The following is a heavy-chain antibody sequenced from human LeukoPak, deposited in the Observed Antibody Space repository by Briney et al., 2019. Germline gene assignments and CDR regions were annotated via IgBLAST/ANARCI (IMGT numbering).Heavy chain of an antibody. J-gene: IGHJ6*02. D-gene: IGHD3-16*02. CDR1: GGSFSGYY. CDR3: ARVGSYDYVWGSYRYDYYYGMDV. Sequence: PSETLSLTCAVYGGSFSGYYWSWIRQPPGKGLEWIGEINHSGSTNYNPSLKSRVTISVDTSKNQFSLKLSSVTAADTAAYYCARVGSYDYVWGSYRYDYYYGMDVWGQGTTVTVSS. V-gene: IGHV4-34*01. CDR2: INHSGST.